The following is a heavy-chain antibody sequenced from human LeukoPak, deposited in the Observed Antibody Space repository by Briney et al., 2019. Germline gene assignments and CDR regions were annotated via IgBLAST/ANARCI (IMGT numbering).Heavy chain of an antibody. D-gene: IGHD2-21*01. J-gene: IGHJ4*02. V-gene: IGHV4-34*01. Sequence: PSETLSLTCAVYGGSFSGYYWSWIRQPPGKGLEWIGEINHSGSTNYNPSLKSRVTISVGTSKNQFSLKLSSVTAADTAVYYCARGLVKGIARFDYWGQGTLVTVSS. CDR1: GGSFSGYY. CDR2: INHSGST. CDR3: ARGLVKGIARFDY.